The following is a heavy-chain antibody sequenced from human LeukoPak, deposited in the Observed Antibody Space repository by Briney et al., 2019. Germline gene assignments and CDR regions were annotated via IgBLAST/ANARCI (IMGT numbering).Heavy chain of an antibody. D-gene: IGHD3-10*01. CDR2: TYTSGST. J-gene: IGHJ5*02. V-gene: IGHV4-61*02. Sequence: SETLSLTCTVSGGSISSGSYYWSWIRQPAGKGLEWVGRTYTSGSTIYNPSLESRVTISLDTSKNQFSLKLSSVTAAGTAVYYCARDSSLSGWFDPWGQGTLVTVSS. CDR3: ARDSSLSGWFDP. CDR1: GGSISSGSYY.